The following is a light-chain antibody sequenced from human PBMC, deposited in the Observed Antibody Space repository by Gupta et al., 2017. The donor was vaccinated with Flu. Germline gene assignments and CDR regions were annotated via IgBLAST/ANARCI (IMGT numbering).Light chain of an antibody. Sequence: EIVMTQSPVTLSVYPGGRATVSCRVSQSVSSNLAWYQQKPGQAPSLLIYGEATRATVIPARFSGSGSCTKFTLISSSLQSEDFSVYYCHQYNNWPRYSFGQWTKLEIK. CDR2: GEA. V-gene: IGKV3-15*01. CDR1: QSVSSN. J-gene: IGKJ2*03. CDR3: HQYNNWPRYS.